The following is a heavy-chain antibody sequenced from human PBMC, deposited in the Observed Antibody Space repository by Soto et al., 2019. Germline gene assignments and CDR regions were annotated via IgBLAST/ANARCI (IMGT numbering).Heavy chain of an antibody. Sequence: ASVNVSCKSSGYTFTGCYMHWVRQAPGQGLEWMGWINPNSGGTNYAQKFQGRVTMTRDTSISTAYMELSRLRSDDTAVYYCASNHDDILTGSPGYWGQGTLVTVSS. CDR3: ASNHDDILTGSPGY. J-gene: IGHJ4*02. V-gene: IGHV1-2*02. CDR2: INPNSGGT. CDR1: GYTFTGCY. D-gene: IGHD3-9*01.